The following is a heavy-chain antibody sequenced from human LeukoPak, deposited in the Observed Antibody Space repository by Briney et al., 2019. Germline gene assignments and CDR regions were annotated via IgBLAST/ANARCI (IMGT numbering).Heavy chain of an antibody. D-gene: IGHD1-1*01. CDR3: ARAGDPSVGGTRHFDH. V-gene: IGHV3-48*01. CDR1: GFTFSSYS. Sequence: GGSLRLSCAASGFTFSSYSMNWVRQAPGKGLEWISYISSNSLIYHGDSVKGRCTISRDNAKNSLTLQMNSLRAEDTAVYYCARAGDPSVGGTRHFDHWGQGILVTVSS. CDR2: ISSNSLI. J-gene: IGHJ4*02.